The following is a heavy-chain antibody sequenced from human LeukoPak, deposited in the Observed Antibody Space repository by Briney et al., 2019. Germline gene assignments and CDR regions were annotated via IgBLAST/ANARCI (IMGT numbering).Heavy chain of an antibody. CDR2: ISAYNGNT. CDR3: ARDQGVGYYYDSSGDP. Sequence: ASVKVSCKASGYTFTSYGISWVRQAPGQGLEWMGWISAYNGNTNYAQKLQGRVTMTTDTSTSTAYMELRSLRSDDTAVYYCARDQGVGYYYDSSGDPWGQGTLVTVSS. CDR1: GYTFTSYG. V-gene: IGHV1-18*01. J-gene: IGHJ5*02. D-gene: IGHD3-22*01.